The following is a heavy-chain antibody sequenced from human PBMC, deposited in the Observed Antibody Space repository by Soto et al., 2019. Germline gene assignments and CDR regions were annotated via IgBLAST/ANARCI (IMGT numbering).Heavy chain of an antibody. CDR3: AKIPGSGDTRRSLIDY. Sequence: GGSLRLSCAASGFTFSSYGMHRVRQAPGKGLERVAVISYDGSNKYYAASVKGRFTISRDNSKNTLYLQMNSLRAEVTAVYYSAKIPGSGDTRRSLIDYWCQGTLVTVSS. J-gene: IGHJ4*02. V-gene: IGHV3-30*18. D-gene: IGHD2-15*01. CDR1: GFTFSSYG. CDR2: ISYDGSNK.